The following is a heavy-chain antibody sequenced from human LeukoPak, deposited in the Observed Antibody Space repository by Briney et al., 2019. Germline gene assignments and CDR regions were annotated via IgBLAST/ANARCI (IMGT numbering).Heavy chain of an antibody. D-gene: IGHD1-20*01. CDR1: GDSISSGSFH. J-gene: IGHJ6*03. Sequence: SSETLSLTCSVSGDSISSGSFHWSWIRQPAGRGLEWMGRNNPSLQSRLTISADRAKNQFSLKLNSVTAADTAVYFCARGSISGTRIYYYYYLDVWGKGTTVTISS. CDR3: ARGSISGTRIYYYYYLDV. V-gene: IGHV4-61*10.